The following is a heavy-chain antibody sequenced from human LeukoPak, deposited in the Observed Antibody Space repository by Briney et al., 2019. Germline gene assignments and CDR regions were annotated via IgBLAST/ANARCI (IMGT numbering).Heavy chain of an antibody. Sequence: PSETLSLTCTVSSASITSSPYFWGWIRQSPGKGLEWIGSISYSGTTYYNPSLKSRVTMSVDTSKNQFSLKQNSVTAADTAVYYCARSLSSGWFPFDYWGQGTLVTVSS. CDR3: ARSLSSGWFPFDY. J-gene: IGHJ4*02. D-gene: IGHD6-19*01. V-gene: IGHV4-39*07. CDR1: SASITSSPYF. CDR2: ISYSGTT.